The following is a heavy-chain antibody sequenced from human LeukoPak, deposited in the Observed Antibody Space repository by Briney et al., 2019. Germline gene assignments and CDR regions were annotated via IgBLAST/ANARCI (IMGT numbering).Heavy chain of an antibody. J-gene: IGHJ5*02. Sequence: GASVKVSCKASGYTFTSYGISWVRQAPGQGLEWMGRINPNSGGTNYAQKFQGRVTMTRDTSISTAYMELSRLRSDDTAVYYCARVLARINYYDSSGYLNWFDPWGQGILVTVSS. V-gene: IGHV1-2*06. CDR2: INPNSGGT. D-gene: IGHD3-22*01. CDR3: ARVLARINYYDSSGYLNWFDP. CDR1: GYTFTSYG.